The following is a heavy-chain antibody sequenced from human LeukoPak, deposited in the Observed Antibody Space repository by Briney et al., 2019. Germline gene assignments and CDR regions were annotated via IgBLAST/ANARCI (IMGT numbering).Heavy chain of an antibody. Sequence: QPGRSLRLSCAASGFILNDYGMHWVRQAPGKGLEWVADIWFDKNQHFADSVKGRFAISRDNSKNTVYLQINSLRADDTAVYYCATPVRGAGQVPEYWGQGTLVTVSS. V-gene: IGHV3-33*03. CDR3: ATPVRGAGQVPEY. CDR1: GFILNDYG. CDR2: IWFDKNQ. D-gene: IGHD3-10*02. J-gene: IGHJ4*02.